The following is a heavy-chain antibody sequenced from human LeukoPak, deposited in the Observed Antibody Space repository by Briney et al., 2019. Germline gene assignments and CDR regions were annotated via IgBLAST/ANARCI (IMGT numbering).Heavy chain of an antibody. Sequence: GGSPRLSCAASGFTFDDYAMHWVRQAPGKGLEWVAVISYDGSNKYYADSVKGRFTISRDNSKNTLYLQMNSLRAEDTAVYYCARPPMHLWWTFDYWGQGTLVTVSS. CDR3: ARPPMHLWWTFDY. CDR1: GFTFDDYA. CDR2: ISYDGSNK. J-gene: IGHJ4*02. D-gene: IGHD2-8*02. V-gene: IGHV3-30-3*01.